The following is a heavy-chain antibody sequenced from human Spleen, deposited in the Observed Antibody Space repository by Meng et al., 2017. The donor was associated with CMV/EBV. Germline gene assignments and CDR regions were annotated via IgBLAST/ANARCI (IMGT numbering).Heavy chain of an antibody. Sequence: SGFTISSYGMSWVRQAPGKGLEWVANIKQDGSEKYYVDSVQGRFTISRENAKNSLYLQMNSLRAEDTAVYYCASNSDIVVVPADIWNWGQGTLVTVSS. J-gene: IGHJ4*02. D-gene: IGHD2-2*01. V-gene: IGHV3-7*01. CDR1: GFTISSYG. CDR3: ASNSDIVVVPADIWN. CDR2: IKQDGSEK.